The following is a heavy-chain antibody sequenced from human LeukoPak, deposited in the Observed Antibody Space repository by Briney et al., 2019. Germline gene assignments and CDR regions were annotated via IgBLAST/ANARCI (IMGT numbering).Heavy chain of an antibody. CDR1: GYTLTELS. D-gene: IGHD2-2*01. Sequence: ASVKVSCKVSGYTLTELSMHWVRQAPGKGLEWMGGFDPEDGETIYAQKFQGRVTMTEDTSTDTAYMELSSLRSEDTAVYYCATASHCSSTSCAMGDFDYWGQGTLVTVSS. CDR2: FDPEDGET. CDR3: ATASHCSSTSCAMGDFDY. J-gene: IGHJ4*02. V-gene: IGHV1-24*01.